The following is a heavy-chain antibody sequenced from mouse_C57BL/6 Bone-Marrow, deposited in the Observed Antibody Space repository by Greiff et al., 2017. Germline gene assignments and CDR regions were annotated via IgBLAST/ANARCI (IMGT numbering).Heavy chain of an antibody. CDR2: IDPNSGGT. D-gene: IGHD1-1*01. V-gene: IGHV1-72*01. CDR1: GYTFTSYW. Sequence: QVQLQQPGAELVKPGASVKLSCKASGYTFTSYWMHWVKQRPGRGLEWIGRIDPNSGGTKYNEKFKSKATLTVDKPSSTAYMQLSSLTSEDSAVXYCARVASITTGAAGLDYWGQGTTLTVSS. J-gene: IGHJ2*01. CDR3: ARVASITTGAAGLDY.